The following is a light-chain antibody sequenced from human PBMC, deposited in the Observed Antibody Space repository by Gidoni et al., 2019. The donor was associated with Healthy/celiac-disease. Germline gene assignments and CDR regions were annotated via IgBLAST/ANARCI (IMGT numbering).Light chain of an antibody. CDR1: ALPKQY. CDR2: KDS. Sequence: SYELTQPPSVSVSPGQTARITCSGDALPKQYAYWYQQKPGQAPVLVIYKDSARPSGIPERFSGSSSGTTVTLTISGVKAEDEADYYCQSADSSGTYVVFGGGTKLTVL. J-gene: IGLJ2*01. V-gene: IGLV3-25*02. CDR3: QSADSSGTYVV.